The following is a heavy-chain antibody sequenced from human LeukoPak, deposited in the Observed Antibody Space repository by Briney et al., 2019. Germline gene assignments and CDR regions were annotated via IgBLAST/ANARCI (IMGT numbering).Heavy chain of an antibody. CDR1: GFTFSSHA. Sequence: GSLRLSCAASGFTFSSHAMSWVRQAPGKGLDWVSTISGRGGSTYYADSVKGRFTISRDISKNTLYLQMNNLRAEDTAVYYCAKVRDYHDYYWFDYWGQGTLVTVSS. CDR2: ISGRGGST. V-gene: IGHV3-23*01. J-gene: IGHJ4*02. CDR3: AKVRDYHDYYWFDY. D-gene: IGHD4-17*01.